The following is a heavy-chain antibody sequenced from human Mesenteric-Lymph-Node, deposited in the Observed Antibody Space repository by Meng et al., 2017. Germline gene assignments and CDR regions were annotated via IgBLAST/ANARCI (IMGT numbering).Heavy chain of an antibody. Sequence: ASVKVSCKASGYTFTSYYMHWVRQAPGQGLEWMGIINPSGGSTSYAQKFQGRVTMTRDTSTSTVYMELSSPRSEDTAVYYCARIYSSGYYWYYYYYGMDVWGQGTTVTVSS. V-gene: IGHV1-46*01. CDR2: INPSGGST. J-gene: IGHJ6*02. CDR3: ARIYSSGYYWYYYYYGMDV. D-gene: IGHD3-22*01. CDR1: GYTFTSYY.